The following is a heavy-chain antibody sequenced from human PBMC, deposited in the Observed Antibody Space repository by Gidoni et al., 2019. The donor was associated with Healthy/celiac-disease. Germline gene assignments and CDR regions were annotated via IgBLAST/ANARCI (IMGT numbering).Heavy chain of an antibody. CDR2: ISYDGSNK. CDR1: GFTFSSYA. D-gene: IGHD3-3*01. V-gene: IGHV3-30-3*01. CDR3: ARGRTYDFWSGPFFWYYGMDV. Sequence: QVQLVESGGGVVQPGRSLRLSCAASGFTFSSYAMHWVRQAPGKGLEWVAVISYDGSNKYYADSVKCRFTISRDNSKNTLYLQMNSLRAEDTAVYYCARGRTYDFWSGPFFWYYGMDVWGQGTTVTVSS. J-gene: IGHJ6*02.